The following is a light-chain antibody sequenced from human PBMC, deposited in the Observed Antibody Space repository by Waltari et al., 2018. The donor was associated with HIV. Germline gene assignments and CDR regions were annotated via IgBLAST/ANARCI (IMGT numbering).Light chain of an antibody. CDR2: AAS. CDR3: QQIDSYPFT. V-gene: IGKV1-9*01. CDR1: HDITNS. Sequence: DIQLTQSPSFLSAIVGDNVPITCRASHDITNSFAWFHQIPGKAPKLLIYAASTLHIGVPSRFSGGGSGTEFALSINGLQPEDFATYYCQQIDSYPFTFGGGTKVEI. J-gene: IGKJ4*01.